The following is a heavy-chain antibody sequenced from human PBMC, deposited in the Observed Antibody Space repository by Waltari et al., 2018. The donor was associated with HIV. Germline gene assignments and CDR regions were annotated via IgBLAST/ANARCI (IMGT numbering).Heavy chain of an antibody. Sequence: EVQLVESGGGLVKPGGSLRLSCAASGFTFSSYSMNWVRQAPGKGLEWVSSISSSSSYIYYAASVKGRFTISRDNAKNALYLQMNSLRAEDTAVYYCARDFWGGYYYGMDVWGQGTTVTVSS. CDR1: GFTFSSYS. V-gene: IGHV3-21*01. J-gene: IGHJ6*02. CDR3: ARDFWGGYYYGMDV. CDR2: ISSSSSYI. D-gene: IGHD3-16*01.